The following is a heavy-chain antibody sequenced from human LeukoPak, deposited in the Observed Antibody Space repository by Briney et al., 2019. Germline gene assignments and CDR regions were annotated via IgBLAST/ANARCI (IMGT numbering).Heavy chain of an antibody. CDR1: GGSISSYY. CDR3: ASEIYSGSYSGLAY. V-gene: IGHV4-59*01. CDR2: IYYSGST. D-gene: IGHD1-26*01. Sequence: SETLSLTCTVSGGSISSYYWSWIRQPPGKGLEWIGYIYYSGSTNYNPSLKGRVTISVDTSKNQFSLKLSSVTAADTAVYYCASEIYSGSYSGLAYWGQGTLVTVSS. J-gene: IGHJ4*02.